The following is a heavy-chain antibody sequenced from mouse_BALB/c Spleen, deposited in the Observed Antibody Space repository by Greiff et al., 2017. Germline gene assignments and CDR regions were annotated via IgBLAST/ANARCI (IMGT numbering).Heavy chain of an antibody. J-gene: IGHJ4*01. CDR1: GFTFSSYG. Sequence: DVKLVESGGGLVQPGGSLKLSCAASGFTFSSYGMSWVRQTPDKRLELVATINSNGGRTYYPDSVKGRFTISRDNAKNTLYLQMSSLKSEDTAMYYCARDEGYWGQGTSVTVSS. CDR3: ARDEGY. CDR2: INSNGGRT. V-gene: IGHV5-6-3*01.